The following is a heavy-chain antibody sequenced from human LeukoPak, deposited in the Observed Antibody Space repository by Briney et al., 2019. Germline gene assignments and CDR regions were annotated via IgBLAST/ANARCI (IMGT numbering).Heavy chain of an antibody. Sequence: GGSLRLSCAASGFTFGDFGMHWVRQAPGKGLEWVSSINWSSGHKAYAASVKGRFTISRDNTKNFLYLQMSSLRPDDTAFYYCAKDAGVGSSSLSYYWYIDFRGKGTTVIVSS. J-gene: IGHJ6*03. D-gene: IGHD6-6*01. CDR1: GFTFGDFG. CDR3: AKDAGVGSSSLSYYWYIDF. V-gene: IGHV3-9*01. CDR2: INWSSGHK.